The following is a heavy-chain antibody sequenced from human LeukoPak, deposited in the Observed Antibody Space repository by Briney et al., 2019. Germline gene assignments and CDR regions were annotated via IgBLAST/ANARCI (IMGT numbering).Heavy chain of an antibody. J-gene: IGHJ6*02. V-gene: IGHV7-4-1*02. D-gene: IGHD5-18*01. CDR3: ARERGLMWIQLWYPKDYGMDV. CDR1: GYTFTSYA. CDR2: INTNTGNP. Sequence: GASVKVSCKASGYTFTSYAMNWVRQAPGQGLEWMGRINTNTGNPTYAQGFTGRFVFSLDTSVSTAYLQISSLKAEDTAVYYCARERGLMWIQLWYPKDYGMDVWGQGTTVTVSS.